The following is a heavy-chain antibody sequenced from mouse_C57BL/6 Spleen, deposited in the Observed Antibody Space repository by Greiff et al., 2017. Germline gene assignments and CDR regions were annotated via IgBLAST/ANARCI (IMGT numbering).Heavy chain of an antibody. J-gene: IGHJ4*01. D-gene: IGHD1-1*01. Sequence: VQLQQSGPELVKPGASVKISCKASGYTFTDYSINWVKQRPGQGLEWIGWIFPGSGSTYYNEKFKGKATLTVDKSSSTAYMLLSSLTSEDSAVYFCARSYYGSSYDYAMDYWGQGTSVTVSS. V-gene: IGHV1-75*01. CDR2: IFPGSGST. CDR3: ARSYYGSSYDYAMDY. CDR1: GYTFTDYS.